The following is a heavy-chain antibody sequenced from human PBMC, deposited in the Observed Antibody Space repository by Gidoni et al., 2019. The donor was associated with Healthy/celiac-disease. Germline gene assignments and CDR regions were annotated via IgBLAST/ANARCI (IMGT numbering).Heavy chain of an antibody. Sequence: QLQLQESGPGLVTPSETLSLTCTASGGSISSSSYYWGWSRQPPGKGLEWIGSIYYSGSTYYNPSLKSRVTISVDTSKNQFSLKLSSVTAADTAVYYCARQDYDFWSGTLYGMDVWGQGTTVTVSS. J-gene: IGHJ6*02. D-gene: IGHD3-3*01. V-gene: IGHV4-39*01. CDR1: GGSISSSSYY. CDR2: IYYSGST. CDR3: ARQDYDFWSGTLYGMDV.